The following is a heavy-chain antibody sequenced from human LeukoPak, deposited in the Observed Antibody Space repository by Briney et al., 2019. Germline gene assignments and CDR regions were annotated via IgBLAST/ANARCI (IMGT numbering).Heavy chain of an antibody. CDR1: GFTFSNYA. CDR2: ISGSDGST. Sequence: GGSLRLSCAASGFTFSNYAMSWVRQAPGKGLEWVSTISGSDGSTYYADSVKGRFTISRDNSKNTLYLQMNSLRVEDTAIYYCAKGRGYCTGGSCYSDYWGQGTLITVSS. D-gene: IGHD2-15*01. J-gene: IGHJ4*02. V-gene: IGHV3-23*01. CDR3: AKGRGYCTGGSCYSDY.